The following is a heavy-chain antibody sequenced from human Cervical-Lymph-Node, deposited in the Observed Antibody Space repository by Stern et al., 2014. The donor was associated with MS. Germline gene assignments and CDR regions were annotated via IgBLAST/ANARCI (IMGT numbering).Heavy chain of an antibody. CDR3: ARYLADYRYYFDS. CDR1: GYTFTGHY. Sequence: QVQLVESGAEVKKPGASLNVSCKASGYTFTGHYIHWVRQAPGQGLQWMGWINPSTCFTIDPQIFQGRVTMPSDTSINTAYIELSGLRSDDTALYFCARYLADYRYYFDSSGQGPLVTVSS. D-gene: IGHD4/OR15-4a*01. V-gene: IGHV1-2*02. J-gene: IGHJ4*02. CDR2: INPSTCFT.